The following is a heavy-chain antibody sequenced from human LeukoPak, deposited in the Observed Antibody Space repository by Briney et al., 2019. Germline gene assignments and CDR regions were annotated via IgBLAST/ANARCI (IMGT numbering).Heavy chain of an antibody. V-gene: IGHV3-30-3*01. Sequence: GGSLRLSCAASGFTFSSYTMIWVRQAPGKGLEWVAVISYHGSDKDYADPVKGRFSISRDNPKNTVYLQMNSLRVEDTAVYYCARDHGGNRPNAFDIWGQGTMVTVSS. CDR1: GFTFSSYT. CDR3: ARDHGGNRPNAFDI. J-gene: IGHJ3*02. D-gene: IGHD4-23*01. CDR2: ISYHGSDK.